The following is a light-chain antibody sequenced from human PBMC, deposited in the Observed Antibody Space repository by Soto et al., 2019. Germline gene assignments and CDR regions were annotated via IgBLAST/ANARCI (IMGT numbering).Light chain of an antibody. CDR3: QSYDSSLSGYV. CDR1: SSNIGAGYD. V-gene: IGLV1-40*01. Sequence: QSVLTQPPSVSGAPGQRVTISCTGSSSNIGAGYDVQWYQQLPGTAPKVLIYGNSNRPSGVSDRFSGSKSGTSASLAITGLQTEDEADYYCQSYDSSLSGYVFGTGTKLTVL. CDR2: GNS. J-gene: IGLJ1*01.